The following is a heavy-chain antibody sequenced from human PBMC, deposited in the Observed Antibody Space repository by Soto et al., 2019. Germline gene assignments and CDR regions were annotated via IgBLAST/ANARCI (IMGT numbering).Heavy chain of an antibody. CDR1: GFTLSSYG. CDR3: AKGSGSYYRYFDY. J-gene: IGHJ4*02. CDR2: TSYDGRNK. D-gene: IGHD1-26*01. Sequence: QVQLVESGGGVVQPGRSLRLSCAASGFTLSSYGMHWVRQAPGKGLEWVAVTSYDGRNKDYADSVKGRFTISRDNSKNTLYLQMNSLRAEDTAVYYCAKGSGSYYRYFDYWGQGTLVTVSS. V-gene: IGHV3-30*18.